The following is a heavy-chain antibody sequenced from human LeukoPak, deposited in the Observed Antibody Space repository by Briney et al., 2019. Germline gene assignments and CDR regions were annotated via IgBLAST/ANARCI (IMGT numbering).Heavy chain of an antibody. CDR1: GYTFTDYN. J-gene: IGHJ3*01. Sequence: ASAKVSCKASGYTFTDYNMFWVRQAPGQGLEWMGWINPNSGDTEYAQKFLGRVTLTRDTAISTAYMEMRRLRSDDTAVYYCASKYYDASGSREAFDVWGQGTIVTVSS. D-gene: IGHD3-22*01. CDR3: ASKYYDASGSREAFDV. CDR2: INPNSGDT. V-gene: IGHV1-2*02.